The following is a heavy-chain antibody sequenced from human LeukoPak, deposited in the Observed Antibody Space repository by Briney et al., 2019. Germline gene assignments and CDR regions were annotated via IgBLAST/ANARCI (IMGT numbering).Heavy chain of an antibody. CDR3: AKGRGIYGSGSYSNFDY. J-gene: IGHJ4*02. D-gene: IGHD3-10*01. CDR1: EFTFSSYA. V-gene: IGHV3-23*01. Sequence: GGSLRLSCAASEFTFSSYALSWVRQAPGKGLEWVSAIRGSGTSTYYADSVKGRFPISRDNSKNTLYLQMNSLRAEDTAVYYCAKGRGIYGSGSYSNFDYWGQGTLVTVSS. CDR2: IRGSGTST.